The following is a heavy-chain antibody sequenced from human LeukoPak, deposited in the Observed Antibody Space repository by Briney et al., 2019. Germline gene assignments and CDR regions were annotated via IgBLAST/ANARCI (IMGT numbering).Heavy chain of an antibody. V-gene: IGHV3-74*01. Sequence: GGSLRLSCAASGFTFSSDWMHWVRQAPGKGLVWVSRINEDGSTTNYADSVKGRSTIFRDNAKNTLYLQMNSLRAEDTAVYYCVRDLGGRSGHWGQGTLVTVSS. J-gene: IGHJ4*02. CDR2: INEDGSTT. D-gene: IGHD1-26*01. CDR3: VRDLGGRSGH. CDR1: GFTFSSDW.